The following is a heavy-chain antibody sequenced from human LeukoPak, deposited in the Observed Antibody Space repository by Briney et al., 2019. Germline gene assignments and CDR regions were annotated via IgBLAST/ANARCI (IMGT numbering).Heavy chain of an antibody. V-gene: IGHV3-49*04. Sequence: GRSLRLSCRASGFTFGDYGMSWVRQAPGKGLEWVGFIGGKAYGGTAEYAASVKGRFSISRDDSRSIAYLQMNSLKTEDTAVYYCTADKFFWGQGIPLTVSS. D-gene: IGHD3-3*01. J-gene: IGHJ4*02. CDR1: GFTFGDYG. CDR3: TADKFF. CDR2: IGGKAYGGTA.